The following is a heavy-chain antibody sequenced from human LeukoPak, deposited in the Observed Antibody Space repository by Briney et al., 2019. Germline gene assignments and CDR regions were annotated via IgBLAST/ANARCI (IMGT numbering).Heavy chain of an antibody. CDR1: GGSFSGYY. D-gene: IGHD5-12*01. Sequence: PSETLSLTCAVYGGSFSGYYWSWIRQPPGKGLEWIGEINHSGSTNYNPSLKSRVTISVDTSKNQFSLKLSSVTAADTAVYYCARLVAGYMDVWGKGTTVTVSS. V-gene: IGHV4-34*01. CDR3: ARLVAGYMDV. J-gene: IGHJ6*03. CDR2: INHSGST.